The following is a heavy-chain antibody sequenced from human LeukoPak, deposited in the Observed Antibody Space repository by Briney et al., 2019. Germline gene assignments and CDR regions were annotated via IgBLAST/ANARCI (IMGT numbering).Heavy chain of an antibody. J-gene: IGHJ3*02. V-gene: IGHV1-2*02. D-gene: IGHD3-3*01. CDR2: INPNSGGT. Sequence: ASVKVSCKASGYTFTGYYMHWVRQAPGQGLEWMGWINPNSGGTNYAQKFQGRVTMTRDTSISTAYMELSRLRSDDTAVYYCASVYYDFWSGPTSDAFDIWGQGTMVTVSS. CDR3: ASVYYDFWSGPTSDAFDI. CDR1: GYTFTGYY.